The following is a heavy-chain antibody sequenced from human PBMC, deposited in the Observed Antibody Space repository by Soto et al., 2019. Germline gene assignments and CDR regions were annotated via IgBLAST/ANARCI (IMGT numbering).Heavy chain of an antibody. CDR2: FDPEDDEI. CDR1: GYTLTELS. J-gene: IGHJ4*02. D-gene: IGHD1-26*01. CDR3: ATGGFRGGSPTWAYYFDY. V-gene: IGHV1-24*01. Sequence: ASVKVSCKVSGYTLTELSIHWVRQAPGKGLEWMGGFDPEDDEIIYAQKFQGRVTLTEDTSTDTAYMELSSLRSEDTAVYFCATGGFRGGSPTWAYYFDYWGQGTLVTSPQ.